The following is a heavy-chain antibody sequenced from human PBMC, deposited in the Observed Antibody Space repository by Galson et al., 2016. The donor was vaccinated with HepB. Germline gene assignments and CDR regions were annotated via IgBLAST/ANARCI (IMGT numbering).Heavy chain of an antibody. D-gene: IGHD7-27*01. CDR3: ARDGETVGRLFTPDY. CDR1: GFTFSNFP. Sequence: SLRLSCAVSGFTFSNFPMSWVRQAPGKGLEWISAISGSGGTTYYADSVKGRFTVSRDNAKNSLYLQMNSLRAEDTAVYYCARDGETVGRLFTPDYWGQGTLVTVSS. J-gene: IGHJ4*02. V-gene: IGHV3-23*01. CDR2: ISGSGGTT.